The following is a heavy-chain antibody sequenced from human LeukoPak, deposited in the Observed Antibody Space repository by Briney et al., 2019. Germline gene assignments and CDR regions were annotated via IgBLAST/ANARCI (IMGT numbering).Heavy chain of an antibody. J-gene: IGHJ4*02. CDR2: ISGSGGST. CDR3: AKGRRYCSGGSCYSPHIDY. V-gene: IGHV3-23*01. D-gene: IGHD2-15*01. Sequence: GGSLRLSCVASGGFAFSSFVLSWVRQAPGKGLEWVSAISGSGGSTYYADSVKGRFTISRDNSKNTLYLQMNSLRAEDTAVYYCAKGRRYCSGGSCYSPHIDYWGQGTLVTVSS. CDR1: GGFAFSSFV.